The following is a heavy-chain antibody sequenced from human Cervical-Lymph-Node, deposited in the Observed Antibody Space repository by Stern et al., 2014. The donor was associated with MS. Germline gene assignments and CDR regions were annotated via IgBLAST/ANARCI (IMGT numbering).Heavy chain of an antibody. V-gene: IGHV3-30*03. CDR1: IFALCTWG. CDR3: ARGSDWYPLDY. CDR2: ISFDGAKT. J-gene: IGHJ4*02. Sequence: VQLVESGEGLSRLGRSRGLSFSPLIFALCTWGVLCVRGATGGAREGVALISFDGAKTYYADSVKGRFTISRDNPKNTLYLQMKSLRGEDTAVYYCARGSDWYPLDYWGQGTLVTVSS. D-gene: IGHD6-19*01.